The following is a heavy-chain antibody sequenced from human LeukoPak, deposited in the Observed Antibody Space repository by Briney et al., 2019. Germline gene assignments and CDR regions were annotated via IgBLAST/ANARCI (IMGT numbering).Heavy chain of an antibody. J-gene: IGHJ4*02. V-gene: IGHV4-59*11. CDR3: ARRSVDGYLEYFDY. Sequence: PSETLSLTCVVSGGSLSTHHWSWIRQPPGKGLEWIGYIYYGGSANYNPSLKGRLTISVDTSKNHFSLRLSSVTAADTAVYYCARRSVDGYLEYFDYWGQGTLVTVSS. CDR2: IYYGGSA. D-gene: IGHD5-24*01. CDR1: GGSLSTHH.